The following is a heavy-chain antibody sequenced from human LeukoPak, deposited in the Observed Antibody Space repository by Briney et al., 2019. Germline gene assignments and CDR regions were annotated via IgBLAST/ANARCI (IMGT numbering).Heavy chain of an antibody. J-gene: IGHJ4*02. CDR3: ARSRSSGWYTGY. V-gene: IGHV1-2*02. D-gene: IGHD6-19*01. CDR1: GYTFTGYY. CDR2: LNPDSGDT. Sequence: ASVKVSCKASGYTFTGYYMHWVRQAPGQGLEWMGWLNPDSGDTNYAQKFRGRVTMTRDTSISTAYMELSRLRSDDTAVYYCARSRSSGWYTGYWGQGTLVTVSS.